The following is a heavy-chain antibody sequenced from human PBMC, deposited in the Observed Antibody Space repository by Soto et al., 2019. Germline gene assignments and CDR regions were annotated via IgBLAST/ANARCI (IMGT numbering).Heavy chain of an antibody. CDR2: TYYSGST. V-gene: IGHV4-61*08. CDR1: CGSIISVGCY. J-gene: IGHJ4*02. CDR3: ARAPSYYYGSGSYYNPIFDY. Sequence: SSETLSLTCTVSCGSIISVGCYWSWIRQHPGKGQEWIGYTYYSGSTNYNPSLKSRVTISVDTSKNQFSLKLSSVTAADTAVYYCARAPSYYYGSGSYYNPIFDYWGQGTLVTVSS. D-gene: IGHD3-10*01.